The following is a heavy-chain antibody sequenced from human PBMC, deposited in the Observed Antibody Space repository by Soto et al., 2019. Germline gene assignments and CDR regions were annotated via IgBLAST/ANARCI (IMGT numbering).Heavy chain of an antibody. D-gene: IGHD6-6*01. CDR1: GGSISSSNW. J-gene: IGHJ5*02. CDR2: IYHSGST. CDR3: AREPSGSENWFDP. V-gene: IGHV4-4*02. Sequence: SETLSLTXAVSGGSISSSNWWSWVRQPPGKGLEWIGEIYHSGSTNYNPSLKSRVTISVDKSKNQFSLKLSSVTAADTAVYYCAREPSGSENWFDPWGQGTLVTVSS.